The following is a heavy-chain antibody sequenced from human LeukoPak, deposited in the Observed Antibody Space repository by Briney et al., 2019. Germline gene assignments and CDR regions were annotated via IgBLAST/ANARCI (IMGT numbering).Heavy chain of an antibody. CDR1: GGSFSGYH. J-gene: IGHJ4*02. Sequence: SETLSLTCAVYGGSFSGYHWGWIRQAPGKGLEWIRCIHRSGSTYYNPSLESRLTISVDTSDNQFSLKLSSVTAADTAVYYCARVDWLLDYWGQGTLVTVSS. V-gene: IGHV4-34*01. CDR3: ARVDWLLDY. D-gene: IGHD3-9*01. CDR2: IHRSGST.